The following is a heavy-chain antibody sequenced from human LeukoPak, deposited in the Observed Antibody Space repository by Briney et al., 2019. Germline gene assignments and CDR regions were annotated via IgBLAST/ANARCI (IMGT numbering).Heavy chain of an antibody. V-gene: IGHV5-51*01. J-gene: IGHJ4*02. CDR2: IYPGDSDT. D-gene: IGHD6-13*01. Sequence: GESLKVSCKGSGYSFTSYWIGWVRQMPGKGLEWMGIIYPGDSDTRYSPSFKGRFTISADKSISTAYLQWSSLKASDTAMYYCARMTSGSWLFDYWGQGTLVTVSS. CDR3: ARMTSGSWLFDY. CDR1: GYSFTSYW.